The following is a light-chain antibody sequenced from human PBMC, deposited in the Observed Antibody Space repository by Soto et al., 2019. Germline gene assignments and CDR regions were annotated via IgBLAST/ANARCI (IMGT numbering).Light chain of an antibody. Sequence: DIQMTQSPSSLSASIGDRVTFNCRASQTINRTLNWYQQKLGQGPKLLIYAASILQSGVPARFSGAGFGTNFTLTLSSLQPEDFATYYFRQAFGVSYDFGPGTRLEIK. J-gene: IGKJ2*01. CDR1: QTINRT. CDR3: RQAFGVSYD. CDR2: AAS. V-gene: IGKV1-39*01.